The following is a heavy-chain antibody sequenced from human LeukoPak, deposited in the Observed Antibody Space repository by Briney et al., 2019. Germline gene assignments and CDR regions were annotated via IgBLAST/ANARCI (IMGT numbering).Heavy chain of an antibody. CDR3: ARPQQQLVPYDAFDI. CDR1: GYSISSGYY. CDR2: IYHSGST. J-gene: IGHJ3*02. Sequence: SETLSLTCTVFGYSISSGYYWGWIRQPPGKGLEWIGSIYHSGSTYYNPSLKSRVTISVDTSKNQFSLKLSSVTAADTAVYYCARPQQQLVPYDAFDIWGQGTMVAVSS. V-gene: IGHV4-38-2*02. D-gene: IGHD6-13*01.